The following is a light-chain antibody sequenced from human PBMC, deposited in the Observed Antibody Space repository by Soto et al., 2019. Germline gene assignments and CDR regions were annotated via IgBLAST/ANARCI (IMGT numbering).Light chain of an antibody. CDR1: QGISSY. Sequence: AIRMTQSPSSLSASTGDRVTITCRASQGISSYLAWYQQKPGKAPKLLIYAASTLQSGVPSRFSGSGSGTDFTLTISCLQYEDFATYYCQQYYSYAWTCGQGTKVEIK. J-gene: IGKJ1*01. CDR3: QQYYSYAWT. V-gene: IGKV1-8*01. CDR2: AAS.